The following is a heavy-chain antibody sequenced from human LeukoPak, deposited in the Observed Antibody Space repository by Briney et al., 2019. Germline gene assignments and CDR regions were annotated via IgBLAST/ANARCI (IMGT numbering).Heavy chain of an antibody. J-gene: IGHJ4*02. V-gene: IGHV3-30*01. CDR3: ARLPEGY. CDR1: GFTFSSYA. Sequence: GGSLRLSCAASGFTFSSYAVHWVRQAPGKGLEWVAIISYDGSNKYYADSVQGRFTISRDNSKNTLYLQMNSLRAEDMAVYYCARLPEGYWGQGTLVTVSS. CDR2: ISYDGSNK. D-gene: IGHD5-18*01.